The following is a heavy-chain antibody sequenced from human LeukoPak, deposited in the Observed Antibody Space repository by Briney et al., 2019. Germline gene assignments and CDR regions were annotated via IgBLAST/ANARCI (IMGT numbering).Heavy chain of an antibody. J-gene: IGHJ5*02. CDR2: IYSSGST. V-gene: IGHV4-4*07. CDR1: GGSISSYY. CDR3: ARDRASSDIVVVPAAMRFDP. Sequence: SETLSLTCTVSGGSISSYYWSWIRQPAGKGLEWIGRIYSSGSTNYSPSLNSRVTMSVDTSKNQFSLKLSSITAADTAVYYCARDRASSDIVVVPAAMRFDPWGQGTLVTVSS. D-gene: IGHD2-2*01.